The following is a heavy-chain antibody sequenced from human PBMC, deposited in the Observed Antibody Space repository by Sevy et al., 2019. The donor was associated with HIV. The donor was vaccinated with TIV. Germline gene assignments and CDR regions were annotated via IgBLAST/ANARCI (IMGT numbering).Heavy chain of an antibody. CDR1: GYSFTSYW. Sequence: GESLKISCKGSGYSFTSYWIGWVRQMPGKGLEWMGTIYPGDSDTRYSPSFQGQVTISADKSISTAYLQWSSLKASDTAMYYCARALITMVRGVIIFGFDYWGQGTLVTVSS. J-gene: IGHJ4*02. D-gene: IGHD3-10*01. V-gene: IGHV5-51*01. CDR3: ARALITMVRGVIIFGFDY. CDR2: IYPGDSDT.